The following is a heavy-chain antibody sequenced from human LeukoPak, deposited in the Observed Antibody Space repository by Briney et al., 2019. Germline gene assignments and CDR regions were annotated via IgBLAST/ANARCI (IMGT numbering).Heavy chain of an antibody. Sequence: ASVKVSCKAPGYTFTTYAMNWVRQAPGQGLEWMGWINTNTGNPTYAQGFTGRFVYSLDTSVSTAYLQISSLKAEDTAVYYCARDYSAEYFQHWGQGTLVTVSS. CDR1: GYTFTTYA. J-gene: IGHJ1*01. CDR2: INTNTGNP. D-gene: IGHD2-21*01. CDR3: ARDYSAEYFQH. V-gene: IGHV7-4-1*02.